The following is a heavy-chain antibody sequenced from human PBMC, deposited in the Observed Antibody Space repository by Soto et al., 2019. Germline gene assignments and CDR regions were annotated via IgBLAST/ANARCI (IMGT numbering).Heavy chain of an antibody. J-gene: IGHJ6*04. CDR1: GGSISSYY. CDR2: IYYSGIT. D-gene: IGHD2-15*01. Sequence: SETLSLTCTVSGGSISSYYWSWIRQPPGKGLEWIGYIYYSGITNYNPSLKSRVTISVDTSKNQFSLKLSSVTAADTAVYYCANHSTPTRDNRLLSVDVWGKGTMVTVSS. V-gene: IGHV4-59*08. CDR3: ANHSTPTRDNRLLSVDV.